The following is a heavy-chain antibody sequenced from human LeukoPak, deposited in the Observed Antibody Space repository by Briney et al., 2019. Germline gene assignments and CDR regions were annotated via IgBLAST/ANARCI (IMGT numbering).Heavy chain of an antibody. CDR1: GGSFSGYY. V-gene: IGHV4-34*01. Sequence: PSETLSLTCAVYGGSFSGYYWSWIRQPPGKGLEWIGEINHSGSTNYNPSLKSRVTISVDTSKNQFSLKLSSVTAADTAVYYCARGRYSSPSTPTWGQGTLVTVSS. CDR2: INHSGST. J-gene: IGHJ5*02. D-gene: IGHD6-6*01. CDR3: ARGRYSSPSTPT.